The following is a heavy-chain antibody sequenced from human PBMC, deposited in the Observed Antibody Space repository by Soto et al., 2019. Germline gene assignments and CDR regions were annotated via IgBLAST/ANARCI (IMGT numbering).Heavy chain of an antibody. Sequence: QVHLQQWGAGLLKPSETLSLTCAVYGESFIGYYWTWIRQSPGKGLEWIGEINHGGSTNYNPSLKSRVTISIVTSKNQFSLKLTAVTAADTSVYYCARTDIVTTNGFDPWGQGTLVTVSS. D-gene: IGHD5-12*01. J-gene: IGHJ5*02. CDR1: GESFIGYY. CDR2: INHGGST. CDR3: ARTDIVTTNGFDP. V-gene: IGHV4-34*01.